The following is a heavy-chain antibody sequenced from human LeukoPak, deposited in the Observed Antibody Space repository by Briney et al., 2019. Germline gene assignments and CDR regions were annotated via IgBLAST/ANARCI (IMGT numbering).Heavy chain of an antibody. CDR2: ISSSSSYI. CDR3: ARGSSWYHAFDI. J-gene: IGHJ3*02. Sequence: GGSLRLSCAASGFTFSSYSMNWVRQAPGKGLEWVSSISSSSSYIYYPDSVKGRFTISRDNAKNSLYLQMNSLRAEDTAVYYCARGSSWYHAFDIWGQGTMVTVSS. V-gene: IGHV3-21*01. CDR1: GFTFSSYS. D-gene: IGHD6-13*01.